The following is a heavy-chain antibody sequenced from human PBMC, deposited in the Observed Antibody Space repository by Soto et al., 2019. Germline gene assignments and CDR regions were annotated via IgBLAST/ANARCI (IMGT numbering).Heavy chain of an antibody. CDR3: ARDIRCSSTSCYMGTPKYGMDV. J-gene: IGHJ6*02. Sequence: ASVKVSCKASGYTFTSYYMHWVRQAPGQGLEWMGIINPSGGSTSYAQEFQGRVTMTRDTSTSTVYMELSSLRSEDTAVYYCARDIRCSSTSCYMGTPKYGMDVWGQGTTVTVSS. CDR1: GYTFTSYY. CDR2: INPSGGST. V-gene: IGHV1-46*01. D-gene: IGHD2-2*02.